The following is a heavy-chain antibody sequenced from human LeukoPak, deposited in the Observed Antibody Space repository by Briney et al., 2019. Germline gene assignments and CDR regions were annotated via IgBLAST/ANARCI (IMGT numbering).Heavy chain of an antibody. CDR2: AIPFLGTA. Sequence: ASVKVACKASGGTFISYVISWVRQAPGQGLEWMGGAIPFLGTANYAQKFQERITITAEKSTTTTYMELRSLRSDDTAIYYCAILGTVPYWGQGTQITVSS. D-gene: IGHD1-26*01. J-gene: IGHJ4*02. CDR1: GGTFISYV. CDR3: AILGTVPY. V-gene: IGHV1-69*06.